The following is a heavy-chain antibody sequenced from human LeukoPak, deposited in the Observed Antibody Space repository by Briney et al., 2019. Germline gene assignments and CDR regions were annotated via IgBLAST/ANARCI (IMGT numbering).Heavy chain of an antibody. V-gene: IGHV3-74*01. Sequence: GGSLRLSCAASGFTFSSYWMHWVRQVPGKGLVWVSRITSDGSSTRYADSVKGRFTISRDNAKNTLYLQMNSLRAEDTAVYYCAKDLLGGIAARPFSYYFDYWGQGTLVTVSS. CDR3: AKDLLGGIAARPFSYYFDY. D-gene: IGHD6-6*01. CDR2: ITSDGSST. CDR1: GFTFSSYW. J-gene: IGHJ4*02.